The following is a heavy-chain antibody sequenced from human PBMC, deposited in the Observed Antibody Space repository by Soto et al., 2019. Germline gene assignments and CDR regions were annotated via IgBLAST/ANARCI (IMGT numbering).Heavy chain of an antibody. CDR3: ARDTGIAAAGPLY. D-gene: IGHD6-13*01. V-gene: IGHV3-33*01. CDR2: IWYDGSNK. Sequence: GGSLRLSCAASGFTFSSYGMHWVRQAPGKGLEWVAVIWYDGSNKYYADSVKGRFTISRDNSKNTLYLQMNSLRAEDTAVYYCARDTGIAAAGPLYWGQGTLVTVSS. J-gene: IGHJ4*02. CDR1: GFTFSSYG.